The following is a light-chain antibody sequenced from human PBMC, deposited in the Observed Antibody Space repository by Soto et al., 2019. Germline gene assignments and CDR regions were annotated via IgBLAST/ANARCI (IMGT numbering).Light chain of an antibody. CDR3: QQYKNWPLT. V-gene: IGKV3-15*01. J-gene: IGKJ4*01. CDR2: GAS. CDR1: QSVSSN. Sequence: ETVMTQSPATLSVSPGERATLSCRASQSVSSNLAWYQQKPGQAPRLLIYGASTRATGFPARFSGSGSGTEFTLTISSLQSEDFAVYYCQQYKNWPLTFGGGTKVEIK.